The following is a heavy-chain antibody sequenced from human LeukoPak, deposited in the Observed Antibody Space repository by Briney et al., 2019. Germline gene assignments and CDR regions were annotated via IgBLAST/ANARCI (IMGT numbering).Heavy chain of an antibody. Sequence: EASVKVSCKASGYTFTSYSFSWVRQAPGQGLEWMGWISAYNANTDYAQKVQGRVTMTTDTSTSTAYMELRSLRSDDTAMYYCVRDRDCSSSSCNPDAPGYFLYWGQGTLVTVSS. D-gene: IGHD2-2*01. CDR3: VRDRDCSSSSCNPDAPGYFLY. V-gene: IGHV1-18*01. J-gene: IGHJ1*01. CDR1: GYTFTSYS. CDR2: ISAYNANT.